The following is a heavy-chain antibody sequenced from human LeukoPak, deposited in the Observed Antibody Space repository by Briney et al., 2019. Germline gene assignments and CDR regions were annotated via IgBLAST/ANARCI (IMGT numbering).Heavy chain of an antibody. V-gene: IGHV3-30*03. J-gene: IGHJ6*02. CDR3: ARDEYGMDV. CDR1: GFTFSSYG. CDR2: ISYDGSNK. Sequence: GSLRLSCAASGFTFSSYGMHWVRQAPGKGLEWVAVISYDGSNKYYADSVKGRFTISRDNSKNTLYLQMNSLRAEDTALYYCARDEYGMDVWGQGTTVTVSS.